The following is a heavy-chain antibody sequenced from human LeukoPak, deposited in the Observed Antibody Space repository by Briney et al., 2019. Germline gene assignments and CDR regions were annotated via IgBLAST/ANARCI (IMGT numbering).Heavy chain of an antibody. D-gene: IGHD5-12*01. V-gene: IGHV4-59*01. CDR2: IYYSGST. CDR1: GGSISSYY. Sequence: SETLSLTCTVSGGSISSYYWSWIRQPPGKGLEWIGYIYYSGSTNYNPSLKSRVTISVDTSKNQFSLKLSSVTAADTAVYYCASCYDPRSPYYHYWGQGTLVTVSS. CDR3: ASCYDPRSPYYHY. J-gene: IGHJ4*02.